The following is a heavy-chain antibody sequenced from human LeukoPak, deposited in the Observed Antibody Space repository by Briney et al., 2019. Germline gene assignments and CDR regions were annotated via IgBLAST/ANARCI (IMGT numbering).Heavy chain of an antibody. CDR3: AKGGVSDSGSWYGDYFDY. D-gene: IGHD6-13*01. Sequence: PGRSLRLSCEASGFTFSSYGMHWVRQAPGKGLDWVAVVSADGSNKQYADSVKGRFTISRDNSKNTLYLQLNSLRTEDTAVYYCAKGGVSDSGSWYGDYFDYWGQGTLVTVSS. V-gene: IGHV3-30*18. J-gene: IGHJ4*02. CDR1: GFTFSSYG. CDR2: VSADGSNK.